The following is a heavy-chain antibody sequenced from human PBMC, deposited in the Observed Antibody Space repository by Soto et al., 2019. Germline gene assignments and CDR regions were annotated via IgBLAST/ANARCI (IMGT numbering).Heavy chain of an antibody. CDR1: GGSFSGYY. D-gene: IGHD6-13*01. J-gene: IGHJ6*02. CDR3: ARGGGSSWNGYYGMDF. CDR2: INHGGTT. Sequence: SETLSLTCAVYGGSFSGYYWTWIRQPPGKGLEWIGEINHGGTTNYNPSLKSRVTISVDTSKNQFSLKLNSVTAADTAVYYCARGGGSSWNGYYGMDFWGQGTTGTVSS. V-gene: IGHV4-34*01.